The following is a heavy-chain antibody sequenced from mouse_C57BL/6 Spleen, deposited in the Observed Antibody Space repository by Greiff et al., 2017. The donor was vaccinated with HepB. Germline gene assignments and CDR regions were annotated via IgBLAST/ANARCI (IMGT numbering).Heavy chain of an antibody. V-gene: IGHV5-6*02. CDR3: ARHDDYDEAWFAY. J-gene: IGHJ3*01. D-gene: IGHD2-4*01. Sequence: DVMLVESGGDLVKPGGSLKLSCAASGFTFSSYGMSWVRQTPDKRLEWVATISSGGSYTYYPDSVKGRFTISRDNAKNTLYLQMSSLKSEDTAMYYGARHDDYDEAWFAYWGQGTLVTVSA. CDR2: ISSGGSYT. CDR1: GFTFSSYG.